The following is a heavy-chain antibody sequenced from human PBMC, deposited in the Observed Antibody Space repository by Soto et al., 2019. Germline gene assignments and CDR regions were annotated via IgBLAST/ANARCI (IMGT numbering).Heavy chain of an antibody. CDR3: ATAPLRPQRLVSGSSVFYYYSGIDV. CDR1: GGTFSSYA. V-gene: IGHV1-69*13. CDR2: IIPMFGTA. D-gene: IGHD6-13*01. J-gene: IGHJ6*02. Sequence: SVKVSCKASGGTFSSYAISWVRQAPGQGLEWMGGIIPMFGTANYAQKFQGRVTITADESTSTAYMGLSSLRSEDTAVYYCATAPLRPQRLVSGSSVFYYYSGIDVWGQ.